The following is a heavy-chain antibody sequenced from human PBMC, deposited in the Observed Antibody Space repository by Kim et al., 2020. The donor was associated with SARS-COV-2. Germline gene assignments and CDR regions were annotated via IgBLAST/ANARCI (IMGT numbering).Heavy chain of an antibody. V-gene: IGHV4-39*01. D-gene: IGHD5-12*01. CDR2: IYYSGST. CDR3: ARHRRGWLQTNPYYFDY. Sequence: SETLSLTCTVSGGSISSSSYYWGWIRQPPGKGLEWIGSIYYSGSTYYNPSLKSRVTISVDTSKNQFSLKLSSVTAADTAVYYCARHRRGWLQTNPYYFDYWGQGTLVTVSS. CDR1: GGSISSSSYY. J-gene: IGHJ4*02.